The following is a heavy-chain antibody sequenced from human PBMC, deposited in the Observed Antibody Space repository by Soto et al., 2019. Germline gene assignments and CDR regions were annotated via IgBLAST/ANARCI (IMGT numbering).Heavy chain of an antibody. Sequence: QVQLQESGPGLVKPSETLSLTCTVAGGSISSYYWSWIRQPPGKGLEWIGYIYYSGSTNYNPSLKTRVTISVDTSKNQFSLKLSSVTAADTAVYYCARGRGYYYFDYWGQGTLVTVSS. V-gene: IGHV4-59*01. CDR1: GGSISSYY. CDR3: ARGRGYYYFDY. J-gene: IGHJ4*02. D-gene: IGHD3-22*01. CDR2: IYYSGST.